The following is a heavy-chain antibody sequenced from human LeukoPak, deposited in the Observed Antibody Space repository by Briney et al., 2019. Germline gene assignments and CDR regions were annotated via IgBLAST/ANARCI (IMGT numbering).Heavy chain of an antibody. CDR1: GGSFSGYY. Sequence: SETLSPTCAVYGGSFSGYYWSWIRQPPGKGLEWIGEINHSGSTNYNPSLKSRVTISVDTSKNQFSLKLSSVTAADTAVYYCAREGRGYSYGYGPGFDYWGQGTLVTVSS. CDR3: AREGRGYSYGYGPGFDY. D-gene: IGHD5-18*01. V-gene: IGHV4-34*01. J-gene: IGHJ4*02. CDR2: INHSGST.